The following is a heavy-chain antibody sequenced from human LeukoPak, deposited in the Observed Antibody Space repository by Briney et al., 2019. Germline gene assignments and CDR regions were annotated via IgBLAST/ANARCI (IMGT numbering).Heavy chain of an antibody. CDR3: ARDPGATPYDY. CDR2: IYSGGST. CDR1: GFIVSSNY. V-gene: IGHV3-53*01. D-gene: IGHD5-12*01. Sequence: PGGSLRLSCAASGFIVSSNYMSWVRQAPGKGLEWVSVIYSGGSTYYADSVKGRFTISRDNSKNTLYLQMNSLRAEDTAVYYCARDPGATPYDYWGQGTLVTVSS. J-gene: IGHJ4*02.